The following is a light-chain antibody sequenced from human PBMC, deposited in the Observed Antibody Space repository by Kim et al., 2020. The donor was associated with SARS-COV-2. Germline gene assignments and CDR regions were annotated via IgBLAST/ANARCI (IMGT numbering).Light chain of an antibody. CDR2: AAS. CDR1: QSINSY. V-gene: IGKV1-39*01. Sequence: ATVGDRVTITYRASQSINSYLNWYQPKPGKAPKLLIYAASSLQSGVPSRFSVIGSGTDFTLTISSLQPVDFTTYYFLQSYSTPITFGQGTRLEIK. J-gene: IGKJ5*01. CDR3: LQSYSTPIT.